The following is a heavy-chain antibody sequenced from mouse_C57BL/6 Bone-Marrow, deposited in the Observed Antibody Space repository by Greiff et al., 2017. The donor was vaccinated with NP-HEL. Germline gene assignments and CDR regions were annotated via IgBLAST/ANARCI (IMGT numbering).Heavy chain of an antibody. J-gene: IGHJ2*01. V-gene: IGHV1-82*01. CDR2: LYPGDGDT. CDR1: GYAFSSSW. CDR3: ARGGLRGRFDF. Sequence: QVQLQQSGPELVKPGASVKISCKASGYAFSSSWMNWVKQRPGTGLEWIGRLYPGDGDTNYTGKFKGKATLTADKSSSTAYMQLSSLTSEDSAVYFCARGGLRGRFDFWGQGTTLTVAS. D-gene: IGHD2-2*01.